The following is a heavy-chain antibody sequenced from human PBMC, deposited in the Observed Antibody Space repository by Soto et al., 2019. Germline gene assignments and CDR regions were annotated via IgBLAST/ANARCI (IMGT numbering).Heavy chain of an antibody. CDR2: IIPIFGTA. CDR3: ARGKAYYGDRNAYYYYGLDV. D-gene: IGHD4-17*01. Sequence: GASVKVSCKASGGTFSSYAISWVRQAPGQGLEWMGGIIPIFGTANYAQKFQGRVTITADESTSTAYMELSSLRSEDTAVYYCARGKAYYGDRNAYYYYGLDVSGQGTTVTVSS. CDR1: GGTFSSYA. V-gene: IGHV1-69*13. J-gene: IGHJ6*02.